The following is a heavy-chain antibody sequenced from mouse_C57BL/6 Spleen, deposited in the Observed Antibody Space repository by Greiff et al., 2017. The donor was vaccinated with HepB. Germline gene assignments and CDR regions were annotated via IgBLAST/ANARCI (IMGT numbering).Heavy chain of an antibody. D-gene: IGHD2-4*01. J-gene: IGHJ4*01. V-gene: IGHV2-5*01. Sequence: QVQLQQSGPGLVQPSQSLSITCTVSGFSLTSYGVHWVRQSPGKGLEWLGVIWRGGSTDYNAAFMSRLSITKDNSKSQVFFKMNSLQADDTAIYYCAKTDDYDEGSAMDYWGQGTSLTVSS. CDR2: IWRGGST. CDR3: AKTDDYDEGSAMDY. CDR1: GFSLTSYG.